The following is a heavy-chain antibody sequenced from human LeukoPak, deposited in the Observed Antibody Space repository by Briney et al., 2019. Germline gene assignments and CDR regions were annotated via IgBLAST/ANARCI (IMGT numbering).Heavy chain of an antibody. D-gene: IGHD5-12*01. CDR2: IHTDGSVT. CDR1: GFTFSNYW. J-gene: IGHJ4*02. V-gene: IGHV3-74*01. CDR3: AKAPGSGHDSDY. Sequence: GGSLRLSCAASGFTFSNYWMHWVRQAPGKGLVWVSRIHTDGSVTNYADSVKGRFTISRDNSKNTLYLQMNSLRAEDTAVYYCAKAPGSGHDSDYWGQGTLVTVSS.